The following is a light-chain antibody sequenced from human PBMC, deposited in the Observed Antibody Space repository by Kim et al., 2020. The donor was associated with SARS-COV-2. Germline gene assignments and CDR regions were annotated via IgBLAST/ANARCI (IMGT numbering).Light chain of an antibody. CDR3: NSRDSNDNVV. J-gene: IGLJ2*01. CDR1: SLRRYY. Sequence: ALGKTVRITCQGDSLRRYYATWYQQKPGQAPILVIYGKNNRPSGIPDRFSGSSSGNTASLTITGTQAGDEADYYCNSRDSNDNVVFGGGTKVTVL. CDR2: GKN. V-gene: IGLV3-19*01.